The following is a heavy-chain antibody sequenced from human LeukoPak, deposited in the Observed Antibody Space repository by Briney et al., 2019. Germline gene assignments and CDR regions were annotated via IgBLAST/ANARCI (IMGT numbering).Heavy chain of an antibody. J-gene: IGHJ4*02. CDR2: IYYSGST. CDR1: GGSISSSSYY. CDR3: ARQGIAVAGTGFDY. V-gene: IGHV4-39*01. D-gene: IGHD6-19*01. Sequence: NPSETLSLTCTVSGGSISSSSYYWGWIRQPPGKGLEWIGSIYYSGSTYYNPSLKSRVTISVDTSKNQFSLKLSSVTAADTAVYYCARQGIAVAGTGFDYWAREPWSPSPQ.